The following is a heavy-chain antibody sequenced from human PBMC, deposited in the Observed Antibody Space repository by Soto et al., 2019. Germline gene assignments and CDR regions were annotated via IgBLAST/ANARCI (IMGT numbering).Heavy chain of an antibody. V-gene: IGHV4-34*01. CDR3: ARGVGYSSSWYRGLGRGFYWFDP. D-gene: IGHD6-13*01. Sequence: KTSETLSLTCAVYGGSFSGYYWSWIRQPPGKGLEWIGEINHSGSTNYNPSLKSRVTISVDTSKNQFSLKLSSVTAADTAVYYCARGVGYSSSWYRGLGRGFYWFDPWGQGTLVTVSS. CDR1: GGSFSGYY. J-gene: IGHJ5*02. CDR2: INHSGST.